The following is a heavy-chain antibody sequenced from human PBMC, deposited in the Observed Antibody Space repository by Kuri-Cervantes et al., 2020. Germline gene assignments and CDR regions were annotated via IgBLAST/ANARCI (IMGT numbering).Heavy chain of an antibody. CDR1: GYTFTSYY. D-gene: IGHD5-24*01. Sequence: ASVKVSCKASGYTFTSYYMHWVRQAPGQGLEWMGIINPSGGSTNYAQKFQGRVTITTDESTSTAYMELSSLRSEDTAVYYCAREMATGAIDYWGQGTLVTVSS. CDR2: INPSGGST. V-gene: IGHV1-46*01. J-gene: IGHJ4*02. CDR3: AREMATGAIDY.